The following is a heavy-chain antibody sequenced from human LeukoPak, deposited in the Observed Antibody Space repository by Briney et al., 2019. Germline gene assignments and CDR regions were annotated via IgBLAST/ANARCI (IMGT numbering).Heavy chain of an antibody. CDR2: ISGSGGST. V-gene: IGHV3-23*01. CDR3: ARAYYGSGTSHFDS. Sequence: GSLRLSCAASGFTFSSYAMSWVRQDPGKGLEWVSAISGSGGSTYYADSVKGRFTISRDNSKNTLYLQMNSLRAEDTAVYYCARAYYGSGTSHFDSWGQGTLVTVSS. J-gene: IGHJ4*02. D-gene: IGHD3-10*01. CDR1: GFTFSSYA.